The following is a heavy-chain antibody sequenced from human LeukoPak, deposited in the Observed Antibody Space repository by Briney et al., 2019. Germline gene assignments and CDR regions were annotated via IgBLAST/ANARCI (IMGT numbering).Heavy chain of an antibody. Sequence: GGSLRLSCTASGFTFSSYTMSWVRQAPGEGLEWLSAINGRGITYYAGSVKGRFTISRDNSENTLYLQMNSLRAEDTAVYYCARDSSRDGYNFFDYWGQGTLVTVSS. CDR3: ARDSSRDGYNFFDY. V-gene: IGHV3-23*01. D-gene: IGHD5-24*01. J-gene: IGHJ4*02. CDR2: INGRGIT. CDR1: GFTFSSYT.